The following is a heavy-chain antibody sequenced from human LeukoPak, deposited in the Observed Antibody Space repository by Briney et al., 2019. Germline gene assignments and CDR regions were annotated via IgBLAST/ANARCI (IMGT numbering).Heavy chain of an antibody. CDR2: INHSGST. J-gene: IGHJ5*02. Sequence: SETLSLTCAVYGGSFSGYYWSWIRQPPGKGLEWIGEINHSGSTNYNPSLKSRVTISVDTSKNQFSLKLSSVTAADTAVYYCARTGFDPLGQGTLVTVSS. CDR3: ARTGFDP. V-gene: IGHV4-34*01. CDR1: GGSFSGYY.